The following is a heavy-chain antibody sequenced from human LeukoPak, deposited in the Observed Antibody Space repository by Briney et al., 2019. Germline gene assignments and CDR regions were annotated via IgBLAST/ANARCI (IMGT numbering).Heavy chain of an antibody. J-gene: IGHJ4*02. V-gene: IGHV4-39*01. CDR1: GGSISSSSYY. CDR3: ARLQPTGIAARPGY. Sequence: SETLSLTCTVSGGSISSSSYYWGWIRQPPGKGLEWIGSIYYSGSTYYNPSLKSRVTISVDTPKNQFSLKLSSVTAADTAVYYCARLQPTGIAARPGYWGQGTLVTVSS. CDR2: IYYSGST. D-gene: IGHD6-6*01.